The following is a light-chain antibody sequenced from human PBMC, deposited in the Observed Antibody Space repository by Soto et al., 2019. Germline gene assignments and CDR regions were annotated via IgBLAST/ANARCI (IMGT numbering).Light chain of an antibody. CDR1: SSDVGSSNL. V-gene: IGLV2-23*02. J-gene: IGLJ1*01. CDR2: EVS. Sequence: QSALTQPASVSGSPGQSITFSCTGTSSDVGSSNLVSWYQQHPGKAPKLLIYEVSKRPSGVSNRFSGSKSGNTASLTISGFQSEDEADYYCCSYAGISTHVFGTGTKVTAL. CDR3: CSYAGISTHV.